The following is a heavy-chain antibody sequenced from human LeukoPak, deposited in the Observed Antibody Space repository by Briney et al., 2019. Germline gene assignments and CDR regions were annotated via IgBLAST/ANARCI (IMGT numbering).Heavy chain of an antibody. D-gene: IGHD3-3*01. CDR3: ARQSGDFWSGYYLDY. CDR2: IYTSGST. J-gene: IGHJ4*02. V-gene: IGHV4-4*09. Sequence: SETLSLTCTVSGGSISSYYWSWIRQPPGRGLEWIGYIYTSGSTNYNPSLKSRVTISADTSKNQFSLKLSSVTAADTAVYYCARQSGDFWSGYYLDYWGQGTLVTVSS. CDR1: GGSISSYY.